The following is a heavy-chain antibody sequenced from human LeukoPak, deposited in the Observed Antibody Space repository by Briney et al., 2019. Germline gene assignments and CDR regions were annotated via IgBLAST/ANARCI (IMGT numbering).Heavy chain of an antibody. D-gene: IGHD3-9*01. Sequence: PGGSLRLSCTASGFTFGDHAMSWVRQAPGKGLEWVGFIRSKAYGGTTEYAASVKGRFTISRDDSKSIAYLQMSSLKTEDTAVYYCTRGQSLRYFDWFKTTDGFDIWGQGTMVTVSS. J-gene: IGHJ3*02. CDR3: TRGQSLRYFDWFKTTDGFDI. V-gene: IGHV3-49*04. CDR2: IRSKAYGGTT. CDR1: GFTFGDHA.